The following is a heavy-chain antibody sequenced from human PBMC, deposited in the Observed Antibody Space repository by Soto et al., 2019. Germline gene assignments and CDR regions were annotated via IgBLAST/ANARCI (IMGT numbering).Heavy chain of an antibody. CDR1: GFTVSSNY. CDR2: IYSGGST. V-gene: IGHV3-53*01. CDR3: ARGLEGIYYYYGMDV. D-gene: IGHD5-12*01. J-gene: IGHJ6*02. Sequence: PGGSLRLSCAASGFTVSSNYMSWVRQAPGKGLEWVSVIYSGGSTYYADSVKGRFTISRDNSKNTLYLQMNSLRAEDTAVYYCARGLEGIYYYYGMDVSGQATTVTVSS.